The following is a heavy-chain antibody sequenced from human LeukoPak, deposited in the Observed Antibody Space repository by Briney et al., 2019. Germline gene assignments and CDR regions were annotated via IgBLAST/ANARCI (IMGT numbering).Heavy chain of an antibody. V-gene: IGHV1-69*13. CDR3: ARRGLVAGIYDLVYGFDI. J-gene: IGHJ3*02. Sequence: SVKVSCKASGGTFSSYAISWVRQAPGQGLEWMGGIIPIFGTANYAQKFQGRVTITADESTSTVYMELSSLTSEDTAVYYCARRGLVAGIYDLVYGFDIRGQGTMVTVSS. CDR2: IIPIFGTA. CDR1: GGTFSSYA. D-gene: IGHD3/OR15-3a*01.